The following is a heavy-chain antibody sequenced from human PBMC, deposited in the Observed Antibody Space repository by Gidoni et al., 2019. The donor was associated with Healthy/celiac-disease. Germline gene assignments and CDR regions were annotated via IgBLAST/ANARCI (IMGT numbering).Heavy chain of an antibody. J-gene: IGHJ4*02. Sequence: QVQLVQSGAEVQNPAASVKVSFKASGYTFTGYYMHWVRQAPGQGLEWMGWIHPNSGGTNYAQKFQGRVTMTRDTSISTAYMELSRLRSDDTAVYYCARDTPSSWYLENYFDYWGQGTLVTVSS. CDR3: ARDTPSSWYLENYFDY. CDR1: GYTFTGYY. CDR2: IHPNSGGT. D-gene: IGHD6-13*01. V-gene: IGHV1-2*02.